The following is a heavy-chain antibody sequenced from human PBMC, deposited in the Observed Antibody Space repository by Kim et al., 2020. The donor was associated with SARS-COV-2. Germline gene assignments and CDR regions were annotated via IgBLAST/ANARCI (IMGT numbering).Heavy chain of an antibody. CDR3: EGVVKMTFVRGGHKMGPQYLDV. Sequence: SETLSLTCAVSGGSFSGSDWLWIRQPPGKGLEWLGEIDHRGSTNSNPALRNRITISVDTAESQVSLRLTSVTAADTAVYYCEGVVKMTFVRGGHKMGPQYLDVWGKGTTVTVS. CDR1: GGSFSGSD. CDR2: IDHRGST. V-gene: IGHV4-34*01. J-gene: IGHJ6*03. D-gene: IGHD3-10*01.